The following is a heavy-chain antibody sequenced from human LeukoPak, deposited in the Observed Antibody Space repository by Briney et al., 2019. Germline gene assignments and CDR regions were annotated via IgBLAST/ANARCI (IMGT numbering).Heavy chain of an antibody. D-gene: IGHD2-21*02. Sequence: SETLSLTCTVSGGSVSSSIYYWGWIRQPPGKGLEWIGSIYYSGSTSYNPSLKSRVTIYVDTSKNQFSLNLSSVTAADTGVYYCARHVSSDLRIVVVTSDWYFDRWGRGTLVTVSS. CDR2: IYYSGST. V-gene: IGHV4-39*01. CDR3: ARHVSSDLRIVVVTSDWYFDR. J-gene: IGHJ2*01. CDR1: GGSVSSSIYY.